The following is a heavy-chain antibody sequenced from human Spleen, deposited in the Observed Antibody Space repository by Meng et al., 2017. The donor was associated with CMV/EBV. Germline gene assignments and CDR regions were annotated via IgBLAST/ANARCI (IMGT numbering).Heavy chain of an antibody. Sequence: GESLKISCVASEITFNRFWMNWVRQAPGKGLEWVSSISSSSSYIYYADSVKGRFTISRDNAKNSLYLQMNSLRAEDTAVYYCARVTVTTDYYYGMDVWGQGTTVTVSS. D-gene: IGHD4-17*01. CDR2: ISSSSSYI. V-gene: IGHV3-21*01. J-gene: IGHJ6*02. CDR3: ARVTVTTDYYYGMDV. CDR1: EITFNRFW.